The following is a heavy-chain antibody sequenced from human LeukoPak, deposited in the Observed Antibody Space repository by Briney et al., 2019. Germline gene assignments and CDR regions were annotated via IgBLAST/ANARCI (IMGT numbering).Heavy chain of an antibody. J-gene: IGHJ4*02. V-gene: IGHV3-30*18. CDR3: AKDLGTYSSSPDY. D-gene: IGHD6-13*01. Sequence: QPGRSLRLSCAASGFTFSSYGMHWVRQAPGKGLEWVAVISYDGSNKYYADSVKGRFTISRDNSKNTLYLQMNSLRAEDTAVYYCAKDLGTYSSSPDYWGQGTLVTVSS. CDR1: GFTFSSYG. CDR2: ISYDGSNK.